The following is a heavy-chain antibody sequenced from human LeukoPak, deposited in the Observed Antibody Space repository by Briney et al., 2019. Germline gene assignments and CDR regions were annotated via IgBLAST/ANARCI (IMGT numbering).Heavy chain of an antibody. CDR1: GGSISNENW. J-gene: IGHJ5*02. CDR3: ARGPGIVVVPAATNWFDP. V-gene: IGHV4-4*02. Sequence: SGTLSLTCAVSGGSISNENWWGWVRQPPGKGLEWIGEIYHSGSTNYIPSLKSRVTISVDKSKNQFSLKLTSVTAADTAVYYCARGPGIVVVPAATNWFDPWGQGTLVTVSS. D-gene: IGHD2-2*01. CDR2: IYHSGST.